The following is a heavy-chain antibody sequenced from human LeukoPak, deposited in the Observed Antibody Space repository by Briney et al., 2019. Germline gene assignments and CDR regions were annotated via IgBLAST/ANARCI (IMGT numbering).Heavy chain of an antibody. D-gene: IGHD3-10*01. Sequence: ASVKVSCKASGYTFTSYGISWVRQAPGQGLEWMGWISAYNGNTNYAQKFQGRVTMTRDTSTSTVYMELSSLRSEDTAVYYCARDLGGYGSGRRFDYWGQGTLVTVSS. V-gene: IGHV1-18*01. CDR3: ARDLGGYGSGRRFDY. CDR1: GYTFTSYG. CDR2: ISAYNGNT. J-gene: IGHJ4*02.